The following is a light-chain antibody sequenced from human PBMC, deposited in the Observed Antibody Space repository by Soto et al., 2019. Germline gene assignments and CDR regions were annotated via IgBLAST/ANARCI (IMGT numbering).Light chain of an antibody. CDR1: QSVSTRS. CDR3: QQYDSSPRT. V-gene: IGKV3-20*01. Sequence: EIVLTQSPGTLSLSPGERATLSCRASQSVSTRSLAWYQQKPGQAPRLLISGASSRAADIPDRFSGSGSGTYFTLTSNRLEPEDFAVYYCQQYDSSPRTFGQGTKVE. J-gene: IGKJ1*01. CDR2: GAS.